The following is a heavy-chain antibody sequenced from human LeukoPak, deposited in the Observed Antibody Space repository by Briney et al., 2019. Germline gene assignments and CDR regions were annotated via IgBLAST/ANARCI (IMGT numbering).Heavy chain of an antibody. J-gene: IGHJ3*02. CDR1: GFSFTSYA. CDR3: ARELRRGLVDDAFDI. D-gene: IGHD2-8*02. Sequence: GGSLRLSCTVSGFSFTSYAMTWVRQAPGKGLVWVSRINSDGSSTSYADSVKGRFTISRDNGENTLYLQMNSLRAEDTAVYYCARELRRGLVDDAFDIWGQGTMVTVSS. CDR2: INSDGSST. V-gene: IGHV3-74*01.